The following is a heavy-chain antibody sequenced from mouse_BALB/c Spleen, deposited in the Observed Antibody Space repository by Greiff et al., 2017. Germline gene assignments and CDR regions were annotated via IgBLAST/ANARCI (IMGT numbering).Heavy chain of an antibody. Sequence: EVQLQQSGPELVKPGASVKISCKASGYTFTDYNMHWVKQSHGKSLEWIGYIYPYNGGTGYNQKFKSKATLTVDNSSSTAYMELRSLTSEDSAVYYCARRREFITTVVGDYWGQGTTLTVSS. CDR2: IYPYNGGT. D-gene: IGHD1-1*01. CDR1: GYTFTDYN. V-gene: IGHV1S29*02. J-gene: IGHJ2*01. CDR3: ARRREFITTVVGDY.